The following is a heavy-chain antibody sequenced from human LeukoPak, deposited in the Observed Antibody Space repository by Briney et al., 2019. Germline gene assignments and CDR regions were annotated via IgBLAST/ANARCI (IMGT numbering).Heavy chain of an antibody. CDR2: VYYVGST. V-gene: IGHV4-59*11. CDR3: ARSGDSSAYYSF. D-gene: IGHD3-22*01. Sequence: SETLSLTCTVSGASIRSHHWTWIRQPPGQGLGWIGNVYYVGSTSYSPSLKSRVNISLDTSKNQFSLEMNSVTAADTAVYYCARSGDSSAYYSFWGQGILVTVSS. J-gene: IGHJ4*02. CDR1: GASIRSHH.